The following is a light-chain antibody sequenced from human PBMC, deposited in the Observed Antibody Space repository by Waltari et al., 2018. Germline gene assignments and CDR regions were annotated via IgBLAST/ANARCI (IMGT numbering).Light chain of an antibody. CDR2: GAS. CDR3: QQYDISPLT. Sequence: EIVLTQSPGTLSLSQGERATLSCRASQTVRTTYVAWYQQKPGQAPTLLIYGASSRATGIPDRFSGSGSGTDFSLTISSLEPEDFAVYYCQQYDISPLTFGGGTKVEIK. J-gene: IGKJ4*01. CDR1: QTVRTTY. V-gene: IGKV3-20*01.